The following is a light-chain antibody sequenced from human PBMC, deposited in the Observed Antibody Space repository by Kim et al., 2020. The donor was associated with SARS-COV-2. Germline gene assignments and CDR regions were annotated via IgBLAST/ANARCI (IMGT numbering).Light chain of an antibody. CDR2: DAS. CDR1: QSVAGDY. J-gene: IGKJ2*02. Sequence: FPGETATLSCRASQSVAGDYFAWYQQKPGQAPRLLILDASTRATGISDRFSGSGSGTDFSLTISRLEPEDFAVYYCQQYGTSPCTFGQGTKLEI. CDR3: QQYGTSPCT. V-gene: IGKV3-20*01.